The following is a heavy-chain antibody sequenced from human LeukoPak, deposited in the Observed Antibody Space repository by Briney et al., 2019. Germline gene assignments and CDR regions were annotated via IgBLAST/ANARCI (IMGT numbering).Heavy chain of an antibody. CDR2: INPNSGGT. CDR3: ARQLRALVWFDP. V-gene: IGHV1-2*02. CDR1: GYGFTSFD. Sequence: ASVKVSCKASGYGFTSFDINWVRQAPGQGLEWMGWINPNSGGTNYAQKFQGRVTMTRDTSISTAYMELSRLRSDDTAVYYCARQLRALVWFDPWGQGTLVTVSS. D-gene: IGHD3-3*01. J-gene: IGHJ5*02.